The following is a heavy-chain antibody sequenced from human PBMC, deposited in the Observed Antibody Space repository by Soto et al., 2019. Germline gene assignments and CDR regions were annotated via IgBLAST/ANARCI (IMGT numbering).Heavy chain of an antibody. Sequence: QVQLQESSRGLVKPSETLSLTCTVSGGSISSYYWSWIRQPPGKGLEWIGYIYYSGSTNYNPSLKSRVTISVDTSKNQFSLKLSSVTAADTAVYYCARLWGWFGDYWGQGTLVTVSS. V-gene: IGHV4-59*08. CDR1: GGSISSYY. J-gene: IGHJ4*02. CDR2: IYYSGST. CDR3: ARLWGWFGDY. D-gene: IGHD3-10*01.